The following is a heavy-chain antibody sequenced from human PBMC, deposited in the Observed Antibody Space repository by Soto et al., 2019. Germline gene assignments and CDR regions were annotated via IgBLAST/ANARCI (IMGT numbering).Heavy chain of an antibody. Sequence: PSETLSLTCAVYGGSFIGYYCSWIRQPPGKGLEWIGEINHSGSTNYNPSLKSRVTISVDTSKNQFSLKLSSVTAADTAVYYCARGYSSYDHWGQGTLVTVSS. J-gene: IGHJ5*02. CDR2: INHSGST. CDR1: GGSFIGYY. V-gene: IGHV4-34*01. CDR3: ARGYSSYDH. D-gene: IGHD5-12*01.